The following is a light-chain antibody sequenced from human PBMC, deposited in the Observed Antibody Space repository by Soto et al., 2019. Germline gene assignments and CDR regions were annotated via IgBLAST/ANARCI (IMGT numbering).Light chain of an antibody. CDR3: QQSFSTVFT. CDR1: QSVSIY. Sequence: DIQMTQSPSSLSASVGDRVTITCRASQSVSIYLNWYQQKPGKAPKLLIYAASNLQSGVPSRFSGTGSATDFTLTISSLQPEDFATYYCQQSFSTVFTFGAGTKVEIK. CDR2: AAS. J-gene: IGKJ3*01. V-gene: IGKV1-39*01.